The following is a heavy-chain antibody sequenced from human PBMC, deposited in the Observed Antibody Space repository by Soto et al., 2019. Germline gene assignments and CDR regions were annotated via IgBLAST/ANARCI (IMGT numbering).Heavy chain of an antibody. CDR1: GGTFSSYT. D-gene: IGHD2-15*01. CDR3: ARVGGLYGGNGRWYFDL. V-gene: IGHV1-69*02. CDR2: IIPILGIA. Sequence: QVQLVQSGAEVKKPGSSVKVSCKASGGTFSSYTISWVRQAPGQGLEWMGRIIPILGIANYAQKFQGRVTITADKATSTAYMERSSLRSEDTAVYYCARVGGLYGGNGRWYFDLWGRGTLVTVSS. J-gene: IGHJ2*01.